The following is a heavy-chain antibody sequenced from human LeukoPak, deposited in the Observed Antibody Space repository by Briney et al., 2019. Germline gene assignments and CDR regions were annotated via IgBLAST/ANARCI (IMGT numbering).Heavy chain of an antibody. Sequence: GGSLRLSCAASGFTFSSYGMHWVRQAPGKGLEWVAFIRYDGSNKYYADPVKGRFTISRDNSKNTLYLQMNSLRAEDTAVYYCAKDTCSSTSCYFFDYWGQGTLVTVSS. CDR1: GFTFSSYG. CDR3: AKDTCSSTSCYFFDY. D-gene: IGHD2-2*01. V-gene: IGHV3-30*02. CDR2: IRYDGSNK. J-gene: IGHJ4*02.